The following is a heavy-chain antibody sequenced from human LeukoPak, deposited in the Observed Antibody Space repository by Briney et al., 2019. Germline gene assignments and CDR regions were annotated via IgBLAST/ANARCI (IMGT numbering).Heavy chain of an antibody. V-gene: IGHV1-2*06. CDR2: INPNSGGT. D-gene: IGHD3-22*01. J-gene: IGHJ4*02. Sequence: GASVKVSCKASGYTFTGYYMHWVRQAPGQGLEWMGRINPNSGGTNYAQKFQGRVTMTRDTSISTAYMELSRLRSDDTAVYHCARGEWDSSGYYYFDYWGQGTLVTVSS. CDR1: GYTFTGYY. CDR3: ARGEWDSSGYYYFDY.